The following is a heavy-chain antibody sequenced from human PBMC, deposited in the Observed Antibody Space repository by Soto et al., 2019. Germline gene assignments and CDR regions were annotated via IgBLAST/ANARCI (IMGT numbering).Heavy chain of an antibody. Sequence: QVQLQESGPGLVKPSETLSLTCTVSGGSISSDYWSWIRQPPGKGLEWIGYIYYSGSTNYNPPLQSRVTGSVDTSKIQFALKLSSVPAADTVLYYCARRVAALDYWGQGTLVTVSS. V-gene: IGHV4-59*01. CDR2: IYYSGST. D-gene: IGHD2-15*01. CDR1: GGSISSDY. CDR3: ARRVAALDY. J-gene: IGHJ4*02.